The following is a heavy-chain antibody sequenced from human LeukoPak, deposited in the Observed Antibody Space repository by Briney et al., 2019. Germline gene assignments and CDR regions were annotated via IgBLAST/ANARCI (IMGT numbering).Heavy chain of an antibody. Sequence: PGGSLRLSCAASGFTFSSYWMSWVRQAPGKGLEWVAVISYDGSNKYYADSVKGRFTISRDNSKNTLYLQMNSLRAEDTAVYYCARDSERRYYDSSGGFDYWGQGTLVTVSS. CDR2: ISYDGSNK. V-gene: IGHV3-30-3*01. J-gene: IGHJ4*02. CDR3: ARDSERRYYDSSGGFDY. D-gene: IGHD3-22*01. CDR1: GFTFSSYW.